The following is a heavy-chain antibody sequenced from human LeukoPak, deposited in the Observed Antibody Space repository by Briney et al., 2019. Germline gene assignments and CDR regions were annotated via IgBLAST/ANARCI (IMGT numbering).Heavy chain of an antibody. Sequence: SETLCLTCAVSGYSVSSGFFWGWIRQPPGKGLEWIATIYHNGITHYNPSLKSRVTISVDTSKNQFSLKKSSVTAADTAVYYCTRSVALSDHGIIDSWGQGTLATVSS. CDR1: GYSVSSGFF. J-gene: IGHJ4*02. CDR2: IYHNGIT. D-gene: IGHD1-1*01. V-gene: IGHV4-38-2*01. CDR3: TRSVALSDHGIIDS.